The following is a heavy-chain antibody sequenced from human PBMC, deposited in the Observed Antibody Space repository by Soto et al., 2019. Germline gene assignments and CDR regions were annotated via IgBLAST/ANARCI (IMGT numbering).Heavy chain of an antibody. D-gene: IGHD2-2*01. CDR2: IIPIISTT. CDR1: GGVFSSNA. V-gene: IGHV1-69*01. Sequence: QVQLVQSGAEVKKPGSSVKVSCKASGGVFSSNAISWVRQAPGQGLEWMGGIIPIISTTNSAQKIQGRVTITADESTSTVYMELSSLRSEDSAVYYCAGGGHGWRAHPAAMGYYCGLDVWGQGTKVIVSS. J-gene: IGHJ6*02. CDR3: AGGGHGWRAHPAAMGYYCGLDV.